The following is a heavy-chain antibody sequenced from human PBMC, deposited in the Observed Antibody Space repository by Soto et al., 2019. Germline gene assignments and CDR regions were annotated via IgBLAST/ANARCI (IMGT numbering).Heavy chain of an antibody. CDR3: ARGRLGETIFYYRSSYRYEYYCDY. Sequence: QLQQWGAGLLEPSETLSLTCAVSVGSFIGYSWTWIRQPPGNGLEWIGEIKHIERANYNSSLKSRVTIAVATSKNKFTLKLSSVTAADTDVYYCARGRLGETIFYYRSSYRYEYYCDYWGQGTLVTVSS. D-gene: IGHD3-22*01. V-gene: IGHV4-34*01. CDR2: IKHIERA. J-gene: IGHJ4*02. CDR1: VGSFIGYS.